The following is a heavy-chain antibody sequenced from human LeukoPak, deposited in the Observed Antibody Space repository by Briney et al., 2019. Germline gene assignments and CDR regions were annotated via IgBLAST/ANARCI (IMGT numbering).Heavy chain of an antibody. J-gene: IGHJ4*02. V-gene: IGHV3-43*02. CDR3: AKELLHNYDSSGYYSY. CDR2: ISGDGGST. CDR1: GFTFDDYA. Sequence: GGSLRLSCAASGFTFDDYAMHWVRQAPGKGLEWVSLISGDGGSTYYADSVKGRFTISRDNSKNSLYLQMNSLRTEDTALYYCAKELLHNYDSSGYYSYWGQGTLVTVSS. D-gene: IGHD3-22*01.